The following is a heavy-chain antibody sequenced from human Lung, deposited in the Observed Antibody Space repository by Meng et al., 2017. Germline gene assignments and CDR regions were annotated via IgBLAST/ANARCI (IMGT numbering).Heavy chain of an antibody. CDR1: GGSISSRNW. V-gene: IGHV4-4*02. J-gene: IGHJ5*02. CDR3: VRGGQDQAYYDFWSGPFDP. Sequence: QVQLLESGPGLVKPSGTLALTCAVFGGSISSRNWWSWVRQSPGKGLEWIGEIYHSGRTNYNPSLESRVTISLDKSQNHFSLKVKSVTAADTAVYYCVRGGQDQAYYDFWSGPFDPWGQGTLVTVSS. D-gene: IGHD3-3*01. CDR2: IYHSGRT.